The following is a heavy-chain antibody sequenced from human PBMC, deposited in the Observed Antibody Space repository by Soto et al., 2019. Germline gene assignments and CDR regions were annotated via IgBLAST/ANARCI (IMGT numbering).Heavy chain of an antibody. CDR2: ISGSGGST. CDR1: GFTFSSYA. D-gene: IGHD3-22*01. Sequence: GGSLRLSCAASGFTFSSYAMSWVRQAPGKGLEWVSAISGSGGSTYYADTVKGRFTISRDNSKNTLYLQMNSLRAEDTAVYYCAKDRDYYDSSGAGDAFDIWGQGTMVTVSS. CDR3: AKDRDYYDSSGAGDAFDI. V-gene: IGHV3-23*01. J-gene: IGHJ3*02.